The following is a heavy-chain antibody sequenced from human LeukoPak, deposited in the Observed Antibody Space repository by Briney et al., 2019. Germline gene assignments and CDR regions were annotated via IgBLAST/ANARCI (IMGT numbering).Heavy chain of an antibody. CDR1: GYTFTSYG. Sequence: GASVKVSCKASGYTFTSYGISWVRQAPGQGLEWMGGIIPIFGTANYAQKFQGRVTITTDESTSTAYMELSSLRSEDTAVYYCARGGRTISPRWFDPWGQRTLVTVSS. CDR2: IIPIFGTA. J-gene: IGHJ5*02. V-gene: IGHV1-69*05. D-gene: IGHD3-3*01. CDR3: ARGGRTISPRWFDP.